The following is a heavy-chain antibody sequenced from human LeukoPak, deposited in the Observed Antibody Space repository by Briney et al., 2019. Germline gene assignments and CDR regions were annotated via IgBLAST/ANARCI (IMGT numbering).Heavy chain of an antibody. CDR3: ARVSPYGEIDY. CDR2: IYHSGST. J-gene: IGHJ4*02. D-gene: IGHD4-17*01. CDR1: GGSISSSSYY. V-gene: IGHV4-30-2*01. Sequence: PSETLSLTCTVSGGSISSSSYYWGWIRQPPGKGLEWIGYIYHSGSTYYNPSLKSRVTISVDRSKNQFSLKLSSVTAADTAVYYCARVSPYGEIDYWGQGTLVTVSS.